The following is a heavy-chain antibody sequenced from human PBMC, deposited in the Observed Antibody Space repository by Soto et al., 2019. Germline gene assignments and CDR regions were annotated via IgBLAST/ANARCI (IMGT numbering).Heavy chain of an antibody. J-gene: IGHJ5*02. V-gene: IGHV4-39*01. CDR1: GGSISSSSYF. CDR2: IYYSGST. CDR3: ARHPSDFWFDP. D-gene: IGHD2-21*02. Sequence: PSETLSLTCTVSGGSISSSSYFWGWIRQPPGKGLEWIESIYYSGSTYYNPSLKSRVTVSVDTSKNQFSLKLSSVTAADTAVYYCARHPSDFWFDPWGQGTLVTVS.